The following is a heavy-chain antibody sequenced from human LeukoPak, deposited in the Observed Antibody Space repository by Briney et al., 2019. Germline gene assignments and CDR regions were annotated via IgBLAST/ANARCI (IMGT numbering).Heavy chain of an antibody. Sequence: ASVKVSLKTYGSTFTWFLIHWVRQAPGQGLEWVGTINPRGDITSYAQRFQGRVTLTEDTSTSTFYMELSSLTSDDTAVYFCARPAYCDGTNCGYWLDPWGPGTLVTVSS. CDR3: ARPAYCDGTNCGYWLDP. D-gene: IGHD2-21*01. CDR1: GSTFTWFL. V-gene: IGHV1-46*01. CDR2: INPRGDIT. J-gene: IGHJ5*02.